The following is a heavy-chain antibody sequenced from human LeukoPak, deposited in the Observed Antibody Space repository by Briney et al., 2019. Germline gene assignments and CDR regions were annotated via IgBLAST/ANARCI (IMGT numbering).Heavy chain of an antibody. J-gene: IGHJ4*02. V-gene: IGHV4-34*01. Sequence: SETLSLTCAVYGGSFSGYYWSWIRQPPGKGLEWIGEINHSGSTNYNPSLKSRVTISVDTSKNQFSLKLSSVTAADTAVYYCARVDSSGWYCDYWDQGTLVTVSS. CDR3: ARVDSSGWYCDY. CDR1: GGSFSGYY. D-gene: IGHD6-19*01. CDR2: INHSGST.